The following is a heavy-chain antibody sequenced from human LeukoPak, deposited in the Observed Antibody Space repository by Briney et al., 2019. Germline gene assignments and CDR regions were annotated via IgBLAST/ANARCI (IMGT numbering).Heavy chain of an antibody. CDR3: AREEDHDSSGSIDY. Sequence: GGSLRLSCAASGFTFSSYGMHWVRQAPGKGLEWVAVIWYDGSNKYYADSVKGRFTISRDNAKNTLYLQMNSLRAEDTAVYYCAREEDHDSSGSIDYWGQGTLVTVSS. J-gene: IGHJ4*02. D-gene: IGHD3-22*01. CDR1: GFTFSSYG. CDR2: IWYDGSNK. V-gene: IGHV3-33*01.